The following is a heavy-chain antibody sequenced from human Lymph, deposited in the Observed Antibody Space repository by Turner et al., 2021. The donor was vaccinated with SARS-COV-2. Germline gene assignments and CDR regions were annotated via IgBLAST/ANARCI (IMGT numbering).Heavy chain of an antibody. CDR2: IIPILGIA. V-gene: IGHV1-69*10. D-gene: IGHD6-13*01. CDR1: GGTFSSYA. J-gene: IGHJ6*02. Sequence: QVQLVQSGAEVKKPGSSVKVSCKASGGTFSSYAISWVRQAPGQGLEWMGGIIPILGIANYAQRFQGRVTITADKSTSTASLELSSRSSEDTAVYYWARIAAPGRGGGVFYYYYGMDVWGQGTTVTVSS. CDR3: ARIAAPGRGGGVFYYYYGMDV.